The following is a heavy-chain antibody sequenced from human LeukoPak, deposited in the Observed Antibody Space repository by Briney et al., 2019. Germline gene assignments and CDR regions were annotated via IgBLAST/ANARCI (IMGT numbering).Heavy chain of an antibody. CDR2: IYYSGST. Sequence: SETLSLTCTVSGGSISSGGYYWSWIRQHPGKGLEWIGYIYYSGSTYYNPSLKSRVTISVDTSKNQFSLELSSVTAADTAVYYCARGMGGGYSYGYYFDYWGQGTLVTVSS. CDR3: ARGMGGGYSYGYYFDY. J-gene: IGHJ4*02. V-gene: IGHV4-31*03. D-gene: IGHD5-18*01. CDR1: GGSISSGGYY.